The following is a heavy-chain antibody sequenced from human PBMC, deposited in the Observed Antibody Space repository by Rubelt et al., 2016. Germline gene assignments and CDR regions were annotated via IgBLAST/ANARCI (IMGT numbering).Heavy chain of an antibody. CDR3: ARDVRWSWHFDL. J-gene: IGHJ2*01. CDR1: SFSISSGHY. V-gene: IGHV4-38-2*02. D-gene: IGHD4-23*01. Sequence: QVQLQQWGAGLLKPSETLSLTCPVSSFSISSGHYWGWIRQPPGKGLEWIGSISHSGSAYYNPSLQSRVTLSVDTSENQFSLRRISVTAADTAVYYCARDVRWSWHFDLWGRGTLVTVSS. CDR2: ISHSGSA.